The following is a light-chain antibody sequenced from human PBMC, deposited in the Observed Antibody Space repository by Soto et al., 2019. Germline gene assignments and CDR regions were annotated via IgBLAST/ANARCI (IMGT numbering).Light chain of an antibody. CDR1: QGIRNN. V-gene: IGKV1-6*01. J-gene: IGKJ2*01. Sequence: AIQMTQSPSSLSASVGDRVAITCRASQGIRNNLGWYQQKPGKAPKLLIYAASSLQSGVPSRFSGSGSGTDLTLTISSLQPEDFATYFCLQDYNYPYTFGQGTKLEIK. CDR3: LQDYNYPYT. CDR2: AAS.